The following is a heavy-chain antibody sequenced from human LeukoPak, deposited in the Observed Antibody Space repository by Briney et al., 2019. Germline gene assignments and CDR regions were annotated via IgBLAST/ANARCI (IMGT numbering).Heavy chain of an antibody. CDR3: AKSGDSSGYYGFPDY. V-gene: IGHV3-23*01. J-gene: IGHJ4*02. Sequence: GGSLRLSCAASGFSVSSNYMNWVRQAPGEGLEWVSAISGSGGSTYYADSVKGRFTISRDNSKNTLYLQMNSLRAEDTAVYYCAKSGDSSGYYGFPDYWGQGTLVTVSS. CDR2: ISGSGGST. D-gene: IGHD3-22*01. CDR1: GFSVSSNY.